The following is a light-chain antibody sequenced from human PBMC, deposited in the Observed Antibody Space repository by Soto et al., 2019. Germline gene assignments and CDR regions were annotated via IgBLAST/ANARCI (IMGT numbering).Light chain of an antibody. CDR3: QQSYRTPLT. CDR1: QSISIY. J-gene: IGKJ4*01. CDR2: AAS. Sequence: DIQMTQSPSSLSASVGDRVTITCRASQSISIYLNWYQQTPGKAPNLLIYAASSLQSGVPSRFSGSGSGTDFTLTISSLQPEDFATYYCQQSYRTPLTFGGGTKVEIK. V-gene: IGKV1-39*01.